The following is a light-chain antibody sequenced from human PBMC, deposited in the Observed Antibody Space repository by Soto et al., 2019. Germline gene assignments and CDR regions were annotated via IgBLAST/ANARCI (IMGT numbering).Light chain of an antibody. CDR3: QQYNNWPRT. CDR2: GTS. J-gene: IGKJ1*01. Sequence: LKQSPGTLSLSQGERATLSCRASQTVSARNLAWYQQKPGQPPRLLIYGTSTRAAGIPARFSGRGSGTEFTLTISSLQSEDFAVYYCQQYNNWPRTFGQGTKVDIK. CDR1: QTVSARN. V-gene: IGKV3-15*01.